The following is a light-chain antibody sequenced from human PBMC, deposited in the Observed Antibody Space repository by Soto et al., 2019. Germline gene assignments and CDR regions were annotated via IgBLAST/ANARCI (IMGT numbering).Light chain of an antibody. J-gene: IGKJ4*01. Sequence: EIVLTQSPGTLSLSPGERATLSCRASQSVSINSLAWYQQKPGQAPRLLIHGASSRATGIPDRFSGSGSGTDFTLTISRLEPEDCAVYYCQQFSTSSVTFGGGTKVEIK. CDR1: QSVSINS. CDR3: QQFSTSSVT. V-gene: IGKV3-20*01. CDR2: GAS.